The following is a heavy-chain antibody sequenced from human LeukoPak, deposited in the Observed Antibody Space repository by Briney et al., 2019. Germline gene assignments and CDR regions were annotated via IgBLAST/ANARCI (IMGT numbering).Heavy chain of an antibody. CDR1: GFTFSSYA. Sequence: PGGSLRLSCAASGFTFSSYAMHWVRQAPGKGLEWVAVISYDGSNKYYADSVKGRFTISRDNSKNTLYLQMNSLRAEDTAVYYCARDSSWTGFDYWGQGTLVTVSS. CDR2: ISYDGSNK. CDR3: ARDSSWTGFDY. J-gene: IGHJ4*02. V-gene: IGHV3-30-3*01. D-gene: IGHD6-13*01.